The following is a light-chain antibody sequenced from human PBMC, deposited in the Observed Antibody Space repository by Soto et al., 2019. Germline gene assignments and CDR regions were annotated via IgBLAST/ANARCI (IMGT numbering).Light chain of an antibody. CDR3: SSYAGSNTVL. Sequence: QSALTQPPSASGSPGQSVTISCTGSSSDVGGYNYVSWYQQRPGQAPKIMIYEVSERPSGVPDRFSGSKSGNTASLTVSGLQAEDEGDYYCSSYAGSNTVLFGGGTKLTVL. J-gene: IGLJ3*02. CDR1: SSDVGGYNY. CDR2: EVS. V-gene: IGLV2-8*01.